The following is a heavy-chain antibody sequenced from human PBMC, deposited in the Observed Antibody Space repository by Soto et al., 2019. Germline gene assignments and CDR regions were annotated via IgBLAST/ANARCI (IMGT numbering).Heavy chain of an antibody. CDR3: ARVYSSPAFAI. D-gene: IGHD2-15*01. J-gene: IGHJ3*02. CDR2: SNHSGST. CDR1: GGSFSGYY. V-gene: IGHV4-34*01. Sequence: QVQLQQWGAGLLKPSETLSLTCAVYGGSFSGYYWSWIRQPPGKGLEWIGESNHSGSTNYNPSLKSRVTISVDTSKNQFSLKLSSVTAADTAVYYCARVYSSPAFAIWGQGTMVTVSS.